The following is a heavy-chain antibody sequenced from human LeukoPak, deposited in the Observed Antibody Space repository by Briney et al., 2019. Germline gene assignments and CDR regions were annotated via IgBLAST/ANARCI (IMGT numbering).Heavy chain of an antibody. D-gene: IGHD6-19*01. Sequence: ASVKVSCKASHYTFSTYGISWVRQAPGQGLEWMGWITAYNGHTKNAQKFQGRVRMTTDTSTSTAYMELTGLTSDDTAVYYCARDKDLGAVAGTFDHWGQGTLVTVSS. V-gene: IGHV1-18*01. CDR3: ARDKDLGAVAGTFDH. CDR2: ITAYNGHT. J-gene: IGHJ4*02. CDR1: HYTFSTYG.